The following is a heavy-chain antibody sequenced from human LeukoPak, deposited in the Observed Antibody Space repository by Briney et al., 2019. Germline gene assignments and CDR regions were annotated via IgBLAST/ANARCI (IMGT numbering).Heavy chain of an antibody. D-gene: IGHD6-13*01. CDR2: INPSGGST. CDR3: ARDSGIAAAGTNWGYGFEPYYFDY. V-gene: IGHV1-46*01. Sequence: ASVKVSCKXSGYTFTSYYMHWVRQAPGQGLEWMGIINPSGGSTSYSQKFQGRVTMTRDTSTSTVYMELSSLRSEDTAVYYCARDSGIAAAGTNWGYGFEPYYFDYWGQGTLVTVSS. CDR1: GYTFTSYY. J-gene: IGHJ4*02.